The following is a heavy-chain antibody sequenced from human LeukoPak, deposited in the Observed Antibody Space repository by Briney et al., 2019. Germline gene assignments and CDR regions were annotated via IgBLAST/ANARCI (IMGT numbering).Heavy chain of an antibody. D-gene: IGHD6-13*01. V-gene: IGHV3-30*04. J-gene: IGHJ4*02. CDR1: GFTFSTYA. CDR2: ISYDGSNK. CDR3: AGSSWYSYYFDY. Sequence: PGRSLRLSCAASGFTFSTYAMHWVRQAPGKGLEWVAVISYDGSNKYYADSVKGRFTISRDNSKNTLYLQMNSLRAEDTAVYYCAGSSWYSYYFDYWGQGTLVTVSS.